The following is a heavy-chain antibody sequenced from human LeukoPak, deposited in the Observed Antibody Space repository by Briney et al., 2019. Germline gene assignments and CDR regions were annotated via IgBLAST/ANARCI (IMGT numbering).Heavy chain of an antibody. CDR3: ARKPWIQLWSFFDY. Sequence: SETLSLTCAVYGGSFSGYYWSWIRQPPGKGLEWIGEINHSGSTNYNPSIKSRVTISVDTSKNQFSLKLSSVTAADTAVYYCARKPWIQLWSFFDYWGQGTLVTVSS. CDR1: GGSFSGYY. V-gene: IGHV4-34*01. J-gene: IGHJ4*02. D-gene: IGHD5-18*01. CDR2: INHSGST.